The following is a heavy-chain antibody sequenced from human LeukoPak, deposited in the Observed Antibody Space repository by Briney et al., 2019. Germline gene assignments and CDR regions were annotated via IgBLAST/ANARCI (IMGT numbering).Heavy chain of an antibody. CDR1: GFTFSSFG. CDR3: AKDRGRGYYSGVGD. CDR2: ITHDGTNT. D-gene: IGHD3-3*01. V-gene: IGHV3-30*18. J-gene: IGHJ4*02. Sequence: GGSLRLSCAASGFTFSSFGMHWVRQAPGKGLEWVAVITHDGTNTYYADSVKGRFTISRDNSRSTLYLQMNSLRAEDTSVYYYAKDRGRGYYSGVGDWGQGTLVTVSS.